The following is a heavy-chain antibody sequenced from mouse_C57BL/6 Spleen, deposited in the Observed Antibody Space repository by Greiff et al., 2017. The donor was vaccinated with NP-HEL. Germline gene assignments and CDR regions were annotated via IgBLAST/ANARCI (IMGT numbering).Heavy chain of an antibody. V-gene: IGHV5-9-1*02. Sequence: EVKLMESGEGLVKPGGSLKLSCAASGFTFSSYAMSWVRQTPEKRLEWVAYISSGGDYIYYADPEKGRFTISRENARNTLYLQMSSLESEDTAMYCCTRAGVTGYYLDYWGQGTTLTVSS. J-gene: IGHJ2*01. CDR3: TRAGVTGYYLDY. CDR1: GFTFSSYA. CDR2: ISSGGDYI. D-gene: IGHD2-2*01.